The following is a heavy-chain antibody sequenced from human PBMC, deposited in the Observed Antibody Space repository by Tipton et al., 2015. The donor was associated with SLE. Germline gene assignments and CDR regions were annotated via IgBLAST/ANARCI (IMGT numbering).Heavy chain of an antibody. V-gene: IGHV4-34*01. J-gene: IGHJ2*01. CDR2: INHSAAT. Sequence: TLSLTCAVSGGSFIFNYWSWIRQPPGKGLEWVGEINHSAATVYNPSLESRVTMSVDTSKNHVSLNLSSVTAADTAVYYCASQGSLREDYYFALWGRGTLVTVSS. CDR1: GGSFIFNY. D-gene: IGHD3-16*01. CDR3: ASQGSLREDYYFAL.